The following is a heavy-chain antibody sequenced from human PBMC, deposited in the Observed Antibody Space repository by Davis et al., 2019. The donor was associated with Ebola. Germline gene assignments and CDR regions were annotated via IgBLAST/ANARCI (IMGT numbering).Heavy chain of an antibody. V-gene: IGHV3-7*01. Sequence: GESLKISCAASGFTFSSYAMSWVRQAPGKGLEWVANIKQDGSEKYYVDSVKGRFTISRDNAKNSLYLQMNSLRAEDTAVYYCARGYGSGSYYYYGMDVWGQGTTVTVSS. CDR3: ARGYGSGSYYYYGMDV. D-gene: IGHD3-10*01. CDR2: IKQDGSEK. J-gene: IGHJ6*02. CDR1: GFTFSSYA.